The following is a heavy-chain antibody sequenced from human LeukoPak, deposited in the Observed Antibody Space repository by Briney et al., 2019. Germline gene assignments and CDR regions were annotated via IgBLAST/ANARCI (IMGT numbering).Heavy chain of an antibody. J-gene: IGHJ4*02. CDR1: GDSISSYY. V-gene: IGHV4-59*01. CDR2: VSNIETT. CDR3: ARVTGYMVEDYFDY. D-gene: IGHD5-12*01. Sequence: SETLSLTCTVSGDSISSYYWSWLRQPPGKRLEWIGYVSNIETTNYNPSLKSRVTISVDTSKNQFSLRLNSVTAADTAVYYCARVTGYMVEDYFDYWGQGTLVTVSS.